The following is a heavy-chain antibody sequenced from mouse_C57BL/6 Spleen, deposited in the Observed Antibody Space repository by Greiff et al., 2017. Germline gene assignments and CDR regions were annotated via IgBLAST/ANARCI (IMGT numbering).Heavy chain of an antibody. V-gene: IGHV1-61*01. J-gene: IGHJ4*01. D-gene: IGHD1-1*01. CDR1: GYTFTSYW. CDR3: ARLGDGSSYYYAMDY. CDR2: IYPSDSET. Sequence: QVQLQQPGAELVRPGSSVKLSCKASGYTFTSYWMDWVKQRPGQGLEWIGNIYPSDSETHYNQKFKDKATLTVDKSSSTAYMQLSSLTSEDSAVYYGARLGDGSSYYYAMDYWGQGTSVTVSA.